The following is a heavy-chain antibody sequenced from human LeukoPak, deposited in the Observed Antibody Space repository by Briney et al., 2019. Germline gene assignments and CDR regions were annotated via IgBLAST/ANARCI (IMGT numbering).Heavy chain of an antibody. J-gene: IGHJ4*02. D-gene: IGHD7-27*01. CDR3: ARTVLPMTTGDIGSYFDY. CDR2: IYYSGST. V-gene: IGHV4-39*01. Sequence: SETLSLTXTVSGGSISSSSYYWGWIRQPPGKGLEWIESIYYSGSTYYNPSLKSRVTISVDTSKNQFSLKLSSVTAADTAVYYCARTVLPMTTGDIGSYFDYWGQGTLVTVSS. CDR1: GGSISSSSYY.